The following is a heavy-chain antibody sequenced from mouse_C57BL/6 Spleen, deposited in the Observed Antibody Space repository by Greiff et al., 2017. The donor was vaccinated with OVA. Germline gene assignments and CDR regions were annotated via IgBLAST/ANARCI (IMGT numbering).Heavy chain of an antibody. V-gene: IGHV1-18*01. Sequence: EVMLVESGPELVKPGASVKIPCKASGYTFTDYNMDWVKQSHGKSLEWIGDINPNNGGTIYNQKFKGKATLTVDKSSSTAYMELRSLTSEDTAVYYCARGGVYYYGSSYEGGAMDYWGQGTSVTVSS. J-gene: IGHJ4*01. CDR1: GYTFTDYN. D-gene: IGHD1-1*01. CDR2: INPNNGGT. CDR3: ARGGVYYYGSSYEGGAMDY.